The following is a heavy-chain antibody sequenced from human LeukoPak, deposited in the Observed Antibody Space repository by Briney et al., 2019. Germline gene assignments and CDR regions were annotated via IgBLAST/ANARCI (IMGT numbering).Heavy chain of an antibody. CDR2: ISSSSSTI. CDR3: ASTGGGAGY. Sequence: GSLRLSCAASGFTFSSYSMNLVRQAPGKGLEWVSYISSSSSTIYYADSVKGRFTISRDNAKNSLYLQMISLRAADTAVYYCASTGGGAGYWGQGTLVTVSS. CDR1: GFTFSSYS. D-gene: IGHD1-1*01. J-gene: IGHJ4*02. V-gene: IGHV3-48*04.